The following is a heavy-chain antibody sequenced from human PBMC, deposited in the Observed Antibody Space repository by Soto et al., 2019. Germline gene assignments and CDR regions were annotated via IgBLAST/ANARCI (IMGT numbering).Heavy chain of an antibody. J-gene: IGHJ5*02. V-gene: IGHV3-23*01. D-gene: IGHD2-21*01. CDR1: GVAFSSDS. CDR2: SIGRDDST. CDR3: AKSALSYAGEFAP. Sequence: EVQLSESGGGLVEPGWSLRLSCAASGVAFSSDSRGCGGQAPRKGLEGVSASIGRDDSTNHADSVRGRFTITRDNSKSTIYLQMSSLRVEDTGIDDCAKSALSYAGEFAPWGQGTLVTVSS.